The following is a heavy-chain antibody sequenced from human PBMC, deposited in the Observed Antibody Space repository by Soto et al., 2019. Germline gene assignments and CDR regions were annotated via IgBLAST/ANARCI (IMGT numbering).Heavy chain of an antibody. CDR1: GGSFSGYH. CDR3: ARARWGNWNYALNWFDP. Sequence: PSETLSLTCAVYGGSFSGYHWSWIRQPPGKGLEWIGEINHSGSTNYNPSLKSRVTISVDTSKNQFSLKLSSVTAADTAVYYCARARWGNWNYALNWFDPWGQGTLVTVSS. V-gene: IGHV4-34*01. CDR2: INHSGST. J-gene: IGHJ5*02. D-gene: IGHD1-7*01.